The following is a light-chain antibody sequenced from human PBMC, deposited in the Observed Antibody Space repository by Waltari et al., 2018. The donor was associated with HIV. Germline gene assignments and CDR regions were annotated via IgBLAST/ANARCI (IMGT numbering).Light chain of an antibody. CDR2: EVT. CDR3: SSYAGSNKVV. CDR1: SSDVGAYNS. J-gene: IGLJ2*01. Sequence: QSALTQPPSASGSPGQSVTISCTGTSSDVGAYNSVSWYQQHPGKAPKLLISEVTKRPSGDPDRVTGSKSGNTASLTVSGLQAEDEADFYGSSYAGSNKVVFGGGTKLTVL. V-gene: IGLV2-8*01.